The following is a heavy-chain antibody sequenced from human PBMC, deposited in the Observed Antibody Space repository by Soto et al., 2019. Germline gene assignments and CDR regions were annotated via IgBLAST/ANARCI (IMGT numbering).Heavy chain of an antibody. CDR2: ISSSSSTI. J-gene: IGHJ4*02. D-gene: IGHD3-22*01. Sequence: GGSLRLSCAASGFTFSSYSMNWVRQAPGKGLEWVSYISSSSSTIYYADSVKGRFTISRDNAKNSLYLQMNSLRDEDTAVYYCARVYYYDSSGPHPFDYWGQGTLVTV. V-gene: IGHV3-48*02. CDR3: ARVYYYDSSGPHPFDY. CDR1: GFTFSSYS.